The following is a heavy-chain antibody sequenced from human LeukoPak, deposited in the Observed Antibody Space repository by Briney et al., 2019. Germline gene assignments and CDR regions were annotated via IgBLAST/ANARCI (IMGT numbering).Heavy chain of an antibody. CDR3: AELGITMIGGV. CDR2: IKQDGSEK. V-gene: IGHV3-7*01. CDR1: GFTFSNYW. Sequence: PGGSLRLSCAASGFTFSNYWMTWVRQAPGKGLEWVANIKQDGSEKYYVDSVKGRFTISRDNAKNSLYPQMNSLRAEDTAVYYCAELGITMIGGVWGKGTTVTISS. J-gene: IGHJ6*04. D-gene: IGHD3-10*02.